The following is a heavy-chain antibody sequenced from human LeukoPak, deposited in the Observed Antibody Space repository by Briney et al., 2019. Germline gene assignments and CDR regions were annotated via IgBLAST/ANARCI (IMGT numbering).Heavy chain of an antibody. D-gene: IGHD6-6*01. CDR1: GGSISSGGYY. CDR3: ARTRIAAPQGWWFDP. J-gene: IGHJ5*02. V-gene: IGHV4-31*03. CDR2: IYYSGST. Sequence: SETLSLTCTVSGGSISSGGYYWSWIRQHPGKGLEWIGYIYYSGSTYYNPSLKSRVTISVDTSKNQFSLKLSSVTAADTAVYYCARTRIAAPQGWWFDPWGQGTLVTVSS.